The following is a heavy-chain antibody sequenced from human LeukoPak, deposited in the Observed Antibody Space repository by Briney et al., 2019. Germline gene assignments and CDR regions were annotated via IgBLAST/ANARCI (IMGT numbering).Heavy chain of an antibody. J-gene: IGHJ6*02. CDR3: ASAYCGGDCYSAYYYYGMDV. V-gene: IGHV3-48*02. CDR1: GFTFSSYS. D-gene: IGHD2-21*02. Sequence: TGGSLRLSCAASGFTFSSYSMNWVRQAPGKGLEWVSYISSISSTIYYADSVKGRFTISRDNAKNSLYLQMNSLRDEDTAVYYCASAYCGGDCYSAYYYYGMDVWGQGTTVTVSS. CDR2: ISSISSTI.